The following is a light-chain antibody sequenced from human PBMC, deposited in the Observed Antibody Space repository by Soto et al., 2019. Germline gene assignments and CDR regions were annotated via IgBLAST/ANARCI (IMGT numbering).Light chain of an antibody. Sequence: EIVLTQSPATLSLSPGERATLSCRASQSVSSSLGWYQHKPGQAPRLLIYDASNRATGIPARFSGSGSGTDFTLTISSLEPEDFAVYYCQQRSSWPRTFGQGPKVEIK. V-gene: IGKV3-11*01. CDR2: DAS. CDR1: QSVSSS. CDR3: QQRSSWPRT. J-gene: IGKJ1*01.